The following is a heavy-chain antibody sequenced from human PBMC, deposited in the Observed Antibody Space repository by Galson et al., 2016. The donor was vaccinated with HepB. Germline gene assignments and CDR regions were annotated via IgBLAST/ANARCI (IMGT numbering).Heavy chain of an antibody. CDR3: ARHFGRNNWFDP. CDR2: VYSTGGT. V-gene: IGHV4-59*08. J-gene: IGHJ5*02. D-gene: IGHD3-16*01. Sequence: ETLSLTCTVSGGSISSYYWSWIRQTPGKGLEWIGYVYSTGGTEYSPSLRSRVTISVDESNNQVSLELRAVTAADTALYFCARHFGRNNWFDPWGHGTPVTVSS. CDR1: GGSISSYY.